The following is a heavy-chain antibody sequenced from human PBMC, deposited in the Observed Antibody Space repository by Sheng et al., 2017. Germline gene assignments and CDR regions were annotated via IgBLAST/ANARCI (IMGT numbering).Heavy chain of an antibody. Sequence: EVQLVESGGNLVQPGGSLRLSCAASGFTFNRYAMNWVRQAPGKGLEWVSRIGASDNSPYYADSVKGRFTISRDNSQNTLYLQMNSLRAEDTAVYYCAPLYANGFDIWGQGTMVTVSS. J-gene: IGHJ3*02. D-gene: IGHD2-2*02. CDR3: APLYANGFDI. CDR2: IGASDNSP. V-gene: IGHV3-23*04. CDR1: GFTFNRYA.